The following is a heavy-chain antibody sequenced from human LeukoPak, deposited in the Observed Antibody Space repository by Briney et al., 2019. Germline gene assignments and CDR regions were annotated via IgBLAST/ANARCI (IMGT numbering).Heavy chain of an antibody. V-gene: IGHV3-23*01. Sequence: GGSLRLSCAASGFTFSSYAMSWVRQAPGKGLEWVSAISGSGGSTYYADSVKGRFTISRDNSKNTLYLQMNSLRAEDTAVYYCAKGAGYSSSWLSPSSVYWYFDLWGRGTLVTVSS. CDR2: ISGSGGST. CDR1: GFTFSSYA. J-gene: IGHJ2*01. D-gene: IGHD6-13*01. CDR3: AKGAGYSSSWLSPSSVYWYFDL.